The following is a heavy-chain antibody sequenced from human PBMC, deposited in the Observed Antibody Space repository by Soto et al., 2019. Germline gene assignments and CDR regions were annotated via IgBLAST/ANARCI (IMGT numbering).Heavy chain of an antibody. J-gene: IGHJ4*02. Sequence: PGGSLRLSCAASGFIFSSYTMHWVRQAPGKGLEWVGVITYDGNNQYYADSVKGRFTISRDNSRNMLFLQMNSLRPDDTAVYYCARAPSGSYPEFDYWGQGTLVTVSS. V-gene: IGHV3-30-3*01. CDR1: GFIFSSYT. CDR2: ITYDGNNQ. D-gene: IGHD1-26*01. CDR3: ARAPSGSYPEFDY.